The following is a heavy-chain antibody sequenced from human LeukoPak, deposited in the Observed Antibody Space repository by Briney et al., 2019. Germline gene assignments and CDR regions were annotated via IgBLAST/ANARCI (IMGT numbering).Heavy chain of an antibody. V-gene: IGHV4-38-2*02. D-gene: IGHD1-26*01. CDR3: ARAVGGTSEPFDY. Sequence: SETLSLTCTVSGFSISTGYTWGWIRQPPGKGLEWIGSIYHSGSTYYNPSLKSRVTISVDTSKNQFSLKLSSVTAADTAVYYCARAVGGTSEPFDYWGQGTLVTVSS. CDR1: GFSISTGYT. CDR2: IYHSGST. J-gene: IGHJ4*02.